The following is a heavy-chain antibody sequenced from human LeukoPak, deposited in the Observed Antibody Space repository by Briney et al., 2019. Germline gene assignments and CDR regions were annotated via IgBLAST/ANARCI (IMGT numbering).Heavy chain of an antibody. CDR1: GYSISSGYY. J-gene: IGHJ4*02. V-gene: IGHV4-38-2*01. CDR2: IYHSGST. CDR3: ARRKGGSYEFDY. D-gene: IGHD1-26*01. Sequence: PSETLSLTCAVSGYSISSGYYWGWIRQPPGQGLEWIGSIYHSGSTYYNPSLKSRVTISVDTSKNQFSLKLSSVTAADTAVYYCARRKGGSYEFDYWGQGTLVTVSS.